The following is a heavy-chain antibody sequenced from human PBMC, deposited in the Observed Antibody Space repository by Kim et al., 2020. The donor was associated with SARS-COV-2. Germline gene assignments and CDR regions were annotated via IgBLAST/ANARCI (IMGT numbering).Heavy chain of an antibody. Sequence: GGSLRLSCAASGFTFSNAWMSWVRQAPGKGLEWVGRIKSKTDGGTTDYAAPVKGRFTISRDDSKNTLYLQMNSLKTEDTAVYYCTTGRYSGYDLWEPLDYWGQGTLVTVSS. CDR1: GFTFSNAW. J-gene: IGHJ4*02. V-gene: IGHV3-15*01. CDR3: TTGRYSGYDLWEPLDY. CDR2: IKSKTDGGTT. D-gene: IGHD5-12*01.